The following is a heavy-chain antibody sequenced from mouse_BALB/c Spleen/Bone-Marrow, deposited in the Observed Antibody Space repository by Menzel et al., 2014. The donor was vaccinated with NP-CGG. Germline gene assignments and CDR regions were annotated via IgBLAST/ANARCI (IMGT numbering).Heavy chain of an antibody. CDR1: GFDFSRYW. CDR2: INPDSSTI. V-gene: IGHV4-1*02. J-gene: IGHJ1*01. D-gene: IGHD1-2*01. Sequence: EVRVIESGGGLVQPGGSLKLSCAASGFDFSRYWMTWVRQAPGKGLEWIGEINPDSSTINYTPSLKDKFIISRDNAKNTLYLQMSKVRSEDTALYYCARPGYYGYQGVWGAGTTVTVSS. CDR3: ARPGYYGYQGV.